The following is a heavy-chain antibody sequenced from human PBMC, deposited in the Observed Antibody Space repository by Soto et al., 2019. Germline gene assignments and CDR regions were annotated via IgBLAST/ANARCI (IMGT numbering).Heavy chain of an antibody. Sequence: SETLSLTCTVSGGSISSYYWSWIRQPPGKGLEWIGYIYYSGSTNYNPSLKSRVTISVDTSKNQFSLKLSSVTAADTAVYYCARQVQSEGSYYPSHMDVWGKGTTVTVSS. D-gene: IGHD3-10*01. CDR3: ARQVQSEGSYYPSHMDV. V-gene: IGHV4-59*08. J-gene: IGHJ6*03. CDR2: IYYSGST. CDR1: GGSISSYY.